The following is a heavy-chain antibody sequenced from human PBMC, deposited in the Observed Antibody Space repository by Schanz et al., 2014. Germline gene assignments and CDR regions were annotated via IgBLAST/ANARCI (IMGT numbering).Heavy chain of an antibody. Sequence: EVQLVESGGGLIQPGGSLRLSCAVSGFPVSTNYMSWVRQAPGKGLEWVSSIYINSGSTNYADSVKGRFIISRDSSKNTLFLQMNSLRAEDTAVYFCARDEGRDGYNLAFDVWGQGTLVTVSS. D-gene: IGHD5-12*01. CDR1: GFPVSTNY. CDR3: ARDEGRDGYNLAFDV. V-gene: IGHV3-53*01. CDR2: IYINSGST. J-gene: IGHJ3*01.